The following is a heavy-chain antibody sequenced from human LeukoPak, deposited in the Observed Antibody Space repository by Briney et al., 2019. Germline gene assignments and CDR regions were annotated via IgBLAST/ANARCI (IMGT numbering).Heavy chain of an antibody. CDR3: AKSGIAMIVVGPGPFDY. CDR2: IRYDGSNK. D-gene: IGHD3-22*01. J-gene: IGHJ4*02. CDR1: GFTFSIYG. V-gene: IGHV3-30*02. Sequence: GGSLSLSCAPSGFTFSIYGMHWVRQAPGKGLEWVAFIRYDGSNKYYADSVKGRFTISRDNSKNTLYLQMNSLRAEDTAVYYCAKSGIAMIVVGPGPFDYWGEGTLVTVSS.